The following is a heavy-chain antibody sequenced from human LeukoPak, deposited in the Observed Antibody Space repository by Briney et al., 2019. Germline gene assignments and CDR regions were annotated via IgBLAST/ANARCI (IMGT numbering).Heavy chain of an antibody. V-gene: IGHV4-4*02. CDR1: GDSINSLDL. CDR3: ARGVEGYCSSTSCYGLDY. Sequence: SGTLSLTCTVSGDSINSLDLWSWVRQPPGKGLEWIGEMYLSGTTHSNPSVKSRVTISIDKSKNQFSLKLSSVSAADTAVYYCARGVEGYCSSTSCYGLDYWGQGTLVTVSS. D-gene: IGHD2-2*01. J-gene: IGHJ4*02. CDR2: MYLSGTT.